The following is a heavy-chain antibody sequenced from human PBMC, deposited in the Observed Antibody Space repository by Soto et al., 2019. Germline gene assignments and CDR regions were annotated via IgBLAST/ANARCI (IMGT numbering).Heavy chain of an antibody. J-gene: IGHJ4*02. V-gene: IGHV3-23*01. Sequence: GGSLRLSCAASGFTFSSCAMSWVRQAPGKGLEWVSVISGSDDSTYYADSVKGRFTISRDNSKNTLYLQMNSLRAEDTAVYYCAKRSSSSTFDYWGQGTLVAVS. D-gene: IGHD6-6*01. CDR2: ISGSDDST. CDR1: GFTFSSCA. CDR3: AKRSSSSTFDY.